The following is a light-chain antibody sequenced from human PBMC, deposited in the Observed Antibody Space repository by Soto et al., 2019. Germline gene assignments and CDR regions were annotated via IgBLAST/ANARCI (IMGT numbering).Light chain of an antibody. CDR1: QSVSSY. CDR3: QQRSNWPRT. J-gene: IGKJ1*01. CDR2: DAS. Sequence: EIVLTQSPATLSLSPGERSTLCGRASQSVSSYLAWYQQKPGQAPRLLIYDASNRATGIPARFSGSGSGTDFTLTISSLEPEDFAVYYCQQRSNWPRTFGQGTKVDI. V-gene: IGKV3-11*01.